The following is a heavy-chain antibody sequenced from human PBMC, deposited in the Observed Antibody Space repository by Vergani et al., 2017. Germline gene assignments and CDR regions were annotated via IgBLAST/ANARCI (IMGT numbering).Heavy chain of an antibody. J-gene: IGHJ5*02. Sequence: QVQLQESGPGLVKPSETLSLTCTVSGGSVSSGSYYWSWIRQPAGKGLEWIGYIYYSGSTNYNPSLKSRVTIAVDTSKIQFSLKLSSVTAADTAVYYCARAIVGIVNWFDPWGQGTLVTVSS. CDR3: ARAIVGIVNWFDP. CDR2: IYYSGST. V-gene: IGHV4-61*10. CDR1: GGSVSSGSYY. D-gene: IGHD1-26*01.